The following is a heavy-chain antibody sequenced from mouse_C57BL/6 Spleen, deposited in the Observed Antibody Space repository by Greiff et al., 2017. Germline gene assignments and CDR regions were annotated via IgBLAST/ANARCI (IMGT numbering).Heavy chain of an antibody. CDR3: ARYTTVVAPLDY. CDR1: GYTFTSYW. D-gene: IGHD1-1*01. CDR2: INPSSGYT. V-gene: IGHV1-7*01. J-gene: IGHJ2*01. Sequence: QVQLQQSGAELAKPGASVKLSCKASGYTFTSYWMHWVKQRPGQGLEWIGYINPSSGYTKYNQKFKDKVTLTADKSSSTADMQLSSLTYEDSAVYYCARYTTVVAPLDYWGQGTTLTVSS.